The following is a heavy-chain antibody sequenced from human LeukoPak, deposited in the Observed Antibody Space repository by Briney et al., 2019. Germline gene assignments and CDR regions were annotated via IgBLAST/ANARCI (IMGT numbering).Heavy chain of an antibody. Sequence: ASVKVSCKASGGTFSSYAISWVRQAPGQGLEWMGGIIPIFGTANYVQKFKGRVTINADKSTNTAYMKLSSLRAEDTAVYYWARSRGYSYGPDYWGQGTLVTVSS. J-gene: IGHJ4*02. V-gene: IGHV1-69*06. CDR3: ARSRGYSYGPDY. CDR1: GGTFSSYA. D-gene: IGHD5-18*01. CDR2: IIPIFGTA.